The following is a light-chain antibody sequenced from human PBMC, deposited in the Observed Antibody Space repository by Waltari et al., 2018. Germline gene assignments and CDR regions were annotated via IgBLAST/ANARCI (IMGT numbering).Light chain of an antibody. Sequence: EVVMTQSPATLSVSPGESVTLSCRASQGVNDNLAWYQQKVGQAPRLLIYGVSSRATGIPARFSGTGSGTDFTLTITSLQAEDFAVYYCQHYNKWPPWTFGQGTKVEFK. CDR1: QGVNDN. J-gene: IGKJ1*01. V-gene: IGKV3-15*01. CDR3: QHYNKWPPWT. CDR2: GVS.